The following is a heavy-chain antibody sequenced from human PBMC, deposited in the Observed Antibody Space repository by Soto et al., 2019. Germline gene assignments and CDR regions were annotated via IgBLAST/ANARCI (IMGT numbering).Heavy chain of an antibody. CDR3: ARLGFNYDFLSGYYNVHRYYGIDV. J-gene: IGHJ6*02. Sequence: GESLKISCKGSEYSFTNYWIAWVRQMPGEGLEWMGIIYPGDSDTRYSPSFQGQVTISADKSINSVYLQWSSLKASDTATYYCARLGFNYDFLSGYYNVHRYYGIDVWGQGTTVTV. V-gene: IGHV5-51*01. CDR2: IYPGDSDT. D-gene: IGHD3-3*01. CDR1: EYSFTNYW.